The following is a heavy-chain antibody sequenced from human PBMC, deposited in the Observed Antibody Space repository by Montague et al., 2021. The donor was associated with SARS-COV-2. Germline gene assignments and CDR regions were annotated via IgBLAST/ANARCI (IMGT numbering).Heavy chain of an antibody. Sequence: SETLSLTCTVSGGSISSSSYYWGWIRQPPGKGLEWIGSIYYSVSTYYNPSLKSRVTISVDTSKNQFSLKLTSVTAADTAVYYCATYDSSGYYGQGETMDDAFDIWGQGTMVTVSS. D-gene: IGHD3-22*01. V-gene: IGHV4-39*01. J-gene: IGHJ3*02. CDR3: ATYDSSGYYGQGETMDDAFDI. CDR1: GGSISSSSYY. CDR2: IYYSVST.